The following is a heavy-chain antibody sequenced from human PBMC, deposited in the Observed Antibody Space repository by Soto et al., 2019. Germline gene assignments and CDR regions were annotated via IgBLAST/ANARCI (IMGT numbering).Heavy chain of an antibody. CDR3: AEIDYDSGSYYYYYGMDV. CDR1: GGSISSSSYY. J-gene: IGHJ6*02. CDR2: IYYSGST. Sequence: SETLSLTCTVSGGSISSSSYYWGWIRQPPGKGLEWIGSIYYSGSTYYNPSLESRVTISVDTSKNQFSLKLSSVTAADTAVYYCAEIDYDSGSYYYYYGMDVWGQGATVTVSS. D-gene: IGHD3-10*01. V-gene: IGHV4-39*01.